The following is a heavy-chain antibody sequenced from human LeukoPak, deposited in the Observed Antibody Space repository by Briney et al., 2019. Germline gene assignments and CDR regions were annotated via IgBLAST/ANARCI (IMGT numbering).Heavy chain of an antibody. J-gene: IGHJ4*02. Sequence: SETLSLTCTVSGGSISSYYWSWIRQPPGKGLEWIGYIYYSGSTNYNPSLKSRVTISVDTSKNQFSLKLSSVTAADTAVYYCAGLGYCSSTSCNNADYWGQGTLVTVSS. CDR1: GGSISSYY. CDR2: IYYSGST. D-gene: IGHD2-2*01. CDR3: AGLGYCSSTSCNNADY. V-gene: IGHV4-59*08.